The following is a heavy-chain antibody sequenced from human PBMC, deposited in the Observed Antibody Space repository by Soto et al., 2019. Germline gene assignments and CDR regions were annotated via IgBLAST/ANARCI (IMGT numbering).Heavy chain of an antibody. Sequence: QVRLVQSGAEVKKPGASVKVSCKASGYTFTNYDINWVRQATGQGLEWMGWMNPNTGNRGYAQKFQGRVTMTRNTSISTAYMELTNLISEDTAVYYCARGGYSGSYVVDYWGQGTLVTVSS. CDR2: MNPNTGNR. J-gene: IGHJ4*02. D-gene: IGHD1-26*01. CDR3: ARGGYSGSYVVDY. V-gene: IGHV1-8*01. CDR1: GYTFTNYD.